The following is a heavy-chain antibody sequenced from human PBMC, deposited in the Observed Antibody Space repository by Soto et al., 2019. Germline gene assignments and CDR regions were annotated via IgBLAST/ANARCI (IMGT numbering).Heavy chain of an antibody. V-gene: IGHV3-23*01. Sequence: GGSLRLSCAASGFTFSSYAMSWVRQAPGKGLEWVSAISGSGGSTYYADSAKGRFTISRDNSKNTLYLQMNSLRAEDTAVYYCAKDLQYGDYVDYYYGMDVWGQGTTVTVSS. CDR1: GFTFSSYA. CDR2: ISGSGGST. CDR3: AKDLQYGDYVDYYYGMDV. J-gene: IGHJ6*02. D-gene: IGHD4-17*01.